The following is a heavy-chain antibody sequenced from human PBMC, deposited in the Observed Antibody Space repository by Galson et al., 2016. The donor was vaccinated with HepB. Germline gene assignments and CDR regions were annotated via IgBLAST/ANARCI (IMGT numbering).Heavy chain of an antibody. CDR3: ATDLFDYGDKPINDY. D-gene: IGHD4-17*01. V-gene: IGHV1-24*01. J-gene: IGHJ4*02. CDR1: GYTLTKLS. Sequence: SVKVSCKVSGYTLTKLSMHWVRQAPGKGLGWMGGFDPEDGETIYAQTFQGRVTMTEDTSTDTAYMYLSSLRSEDTAVYYCATDLFDYGDKPINDYWGQGTLVTVSS. CDR2: FDPEDGET.